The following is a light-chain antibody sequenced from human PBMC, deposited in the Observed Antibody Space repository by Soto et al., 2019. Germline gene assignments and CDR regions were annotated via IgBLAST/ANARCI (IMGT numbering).Light chain of an antibody. J-gene: IGKJ1*01. CDR1: QGISSY. V-gene: IGKV1-9*01. CDR2: AAS. CDR3: QQYYNWPLT. Sequence: IQLTQSPSSLSASVGDRVTITCRASQGISSYLAWYQQKPGKAPKLLIYAASTLQSGVPSRFSGSGAGTEFTLTISSLQSEDFALFYCQQYYNWPLTFGQGTKVDIK.